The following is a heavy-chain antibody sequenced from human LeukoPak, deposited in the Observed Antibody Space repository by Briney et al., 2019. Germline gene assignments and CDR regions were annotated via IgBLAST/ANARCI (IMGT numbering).Heavy chain of an antibody. CDR3: ASVRHDPLEYYYYIDV. V-gene: IGHV4-34*01. CDR1: GDPLSRYY. CDR2: INPSGSP. J-gene: IGHJ6*03. Sequence: PSETLSLTCAVSGDPLSRYYWTWIRQPPGKGLEWLGEINPSGSPDYNPSLKSRATISVDTSKNQFSLRLASVTAADTAVYYCASVRHDPLEYYYYIDVWGKGTTVTVSS. D-gene: IGHD2/OR15-2a*01.